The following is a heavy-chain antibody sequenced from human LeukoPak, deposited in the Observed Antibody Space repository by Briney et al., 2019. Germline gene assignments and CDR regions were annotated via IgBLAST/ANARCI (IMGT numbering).Heavy chain of an antibody. J-gene: IGHJ4*02. CDR3: ARSGGSYYSAGY. CDR1: GFTFSSYA. V-gene: IGHV3-23*01. Sequence: GGSLRLSCAASGFTFSSYAMSWVRQAPGKGLEWVSAISGSGGSTYYADSVKGRFTISRDNAKNSLYLQMNSLRAEDTALYYCARSGGSYYSAGYWGQGTLVTVSS. D-gene: IGHD1-26*01. CDR2: ISGSGGST.